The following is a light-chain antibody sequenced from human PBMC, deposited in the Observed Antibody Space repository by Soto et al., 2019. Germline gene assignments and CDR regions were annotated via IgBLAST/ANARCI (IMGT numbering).Light chain of an antibody. CDR2: GNT. V-gene: IGLV1-40*01. CDR1: SSNIGAGYD. J-gene: IGLJ1*01. CDR3: QSYDRSLSGSRV. Sequence: QSVLTQPPSVSGAPGQRVTISCTGSSSNIGAGYDVHWYQQLPGTAPKLLIYGNTNRPSGVPDRFSGSKSSTSASLAITGLQAEDEADYYCQSYDRSLSGSRVFGTGTKLTVL.